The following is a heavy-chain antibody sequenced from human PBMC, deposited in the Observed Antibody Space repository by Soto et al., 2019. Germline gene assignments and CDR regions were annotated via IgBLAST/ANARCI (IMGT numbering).Heavy chain of an antibody. CDR2: VRQDGVDK. CDR3: AKTYDFSYAVDV. V-gene: IGHV3-7*03. D-gene: IGHD3-3*01. Sequence: PGGSLRLSCTGSGFTFSNYWISWVRQAPGKGLEWVANVRQDGVDKYYGDSVKGRFTISRDNAKNSLYLQMDSLRVEDTAVYYCAKTYDFSYAVDVWGQGTTVTVSS. J-gene: IGHJ6*02. CDR1: GFTFSNYW.